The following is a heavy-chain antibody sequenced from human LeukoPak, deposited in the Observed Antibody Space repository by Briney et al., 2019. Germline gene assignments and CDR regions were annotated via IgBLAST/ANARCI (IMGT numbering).Heavy chain of an antibody. J-gene: IGHJ6*03. CDR1: GGSISSYY. Sequence: SGTLSLTCTVSGGSISSYYWSWIRQPPGKGLEGIGYIYYSGSTNYNPSLKSRVTISVDTSKNQFSLKLSSVTAADTAVYYCARHTNYYDSSGYPTYYMDVWGKGTTVTVSS. CDR3: ARHTNYYDSSGYPTYYMDV. CDR2: IYYSGST. D-gene: IGHD3-22*01. V-gene: IGHV4-59*08.